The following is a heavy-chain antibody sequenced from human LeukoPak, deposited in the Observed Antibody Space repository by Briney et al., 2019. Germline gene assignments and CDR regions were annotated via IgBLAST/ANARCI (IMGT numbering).Heavy chain of an antibody. CDR2: ISSSSSYI. J-gene: IGHJ4*02. V-gene: IGHV3-21*01. Sequence: GGSLRLSCAASGFTFSSYSMNWVRQAPGKGLGWVSSISSSSSYIYYADSVKGRFTISRDNAKNSLYLQMNSLRAEDTAVYYCARGGRYCSSTSCYTRALVDYWGQGTLVTVSS. CDR1: GFTFSSYS. D-gene: IGHD2-2*02. CDR3: ARGGRYCSSTSCYTRALVDY.